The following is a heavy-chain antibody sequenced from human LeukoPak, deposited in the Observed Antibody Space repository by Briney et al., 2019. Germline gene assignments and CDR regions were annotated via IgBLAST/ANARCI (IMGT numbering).Heavy chain of an antibody. V-gene: IGHV4-34*01. Sequence: SETLSLTCAVYGGSFSGYYWSWIRQPPGKGLEWIGEINHSGSTNYNPSLKRRVTMSVDTSKNQFSLKLTSVTAADTAVYFCARGGWSLDSWGQGALVTVSS. J-gene: IGHJ4*02. CDR2: INHSGST. CDR1: GGSFSGYY. D-gene: IGHD6-19*01. CDR3: ARGGWSLDS.